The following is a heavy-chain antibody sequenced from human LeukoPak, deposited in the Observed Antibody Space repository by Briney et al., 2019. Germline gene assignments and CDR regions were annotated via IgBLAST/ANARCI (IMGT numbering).Heavy chain of an antibody. J-gene: IGHJ4*02. CDR1: GFTFSSYG. Sequence: PGRSLRLSCAASGFTFSSYGMHWVRQAPGKGLEWVAVISYDGSNKYYADSVKGRFTISRDNSKNTLYLQMNSLRAEDTAVYYCANSDAGSDFGYWGQGTLVTVSP. D-gene: IGHD1-1*01. V-gene: IGHV3-30*18. CDR2: ISYDGSNK. CDR3: ANSDAGSDFGY.